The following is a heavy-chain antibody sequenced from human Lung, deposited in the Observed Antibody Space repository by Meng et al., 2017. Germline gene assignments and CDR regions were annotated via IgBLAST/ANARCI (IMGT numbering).Heavy chain of an antibody. Sequence: QVQLVQAGGEVKKPGASVRVSWKASGYIFTRYGITWVRQAPGQGLEWMGWISGYNGNTNYAQKLQGRVTMTTDTSTSTAYMELRSLRSDDTAVYYCARAEEEYCSGGSCPNFDFWGQGTLVTVSS. CDR3: ARAEEEYCSGGSCPNFDF. CDR1: GYIFTRYG. CDR2: ISGYNGNT. D-gene: IGHD2-15*01. V-gene: IGHV1-18*01. J-gene: IGHJ4*02.